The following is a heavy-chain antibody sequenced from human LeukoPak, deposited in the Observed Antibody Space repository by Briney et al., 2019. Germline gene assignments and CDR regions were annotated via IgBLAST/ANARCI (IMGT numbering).Heavy chain of an antibody. V-gene: IGHV1-2*02. CDR3: AREVAGYCSSTSCYGAGWFDP. CDR2: INPNSGGT. Sequence: ASVNVSCKASGYTFTGYYMHWVRQAPGQGLEWMGWINPNSGGTNYAQKFQGRVTMTRDTSISTAYMELSRLRSDDTAVYYCAREVAGYCSSTSCYGAGWFDPWGQGTLVTVSS. CDR1: GYTFTGYY. D-gene: IGHD2-2*03. J-gene: IGHJ5*02.